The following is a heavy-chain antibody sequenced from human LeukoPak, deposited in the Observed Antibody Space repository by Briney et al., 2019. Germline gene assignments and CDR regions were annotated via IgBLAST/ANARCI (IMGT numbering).Heavy chain of an antibody. J-gene: IGHJ4*02. CDR2: IYYSGST. Sequence: KASETLSLTCTVSGGSISSYYWSWIRQPPGKGLEWVGYIYYSGSTNYNPSLKSRVTISVDTSKNQFSLKLSSVTAADTAVYYCARGAAAVFDYWGQGTLVTVSS. V-gene: IGHV4-59*12. CDR3: ARGAAAVFDY. CDR1: GGSISSYY. D-gene: IGHD6-13*01.